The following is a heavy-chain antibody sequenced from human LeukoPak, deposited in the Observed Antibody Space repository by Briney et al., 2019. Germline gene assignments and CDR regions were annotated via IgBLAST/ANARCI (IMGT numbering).Heavy chain of an antibody. Sequence: KPGESLKISCKGSGYRFSSYWIGWVRQMPGKGLECMGIIYPGDSDTRYSPSFQGQVTISADKSISTAYLQCSSLKASDTAMYYCARHPYDSSGYYTYYFDYWGQGTLVTVSS. V-gene: IGHV5-51*01. D-gene: IGHD3-22*01. CDR1: GYRFSSYW. CDR3: ARHPYDSSGYYTYYFDY. CDR2: IYPGDSDT. J-gene: IGHJ4*02.